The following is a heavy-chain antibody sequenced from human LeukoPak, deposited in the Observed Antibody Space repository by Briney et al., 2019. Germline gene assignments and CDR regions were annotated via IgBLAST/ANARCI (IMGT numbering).Heavy chain of an antibody. CDR2: INHSGST. CDR3: ARSIRTWFDY. V-gene: IGHV4-34*01. CDR1: GFTFSSYA. Sequence: GSLRLSCAASGFTFSSYAMSWVRQPPGKGLEWIGEINHSGSTNYNPSLKSRVTISVDTSKNQFSLKLSSVTAADTAVYYCARSIRTWFDYWGRGTLVTVSS. J-gene: IGHJ4*02.